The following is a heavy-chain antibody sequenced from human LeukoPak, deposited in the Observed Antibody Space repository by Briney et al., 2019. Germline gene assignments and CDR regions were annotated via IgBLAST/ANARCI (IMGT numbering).Heavy chain of an antibody. V-gene: IGHV1-2*02. Sequence: GASVNVSCKASGYTFTGYYMHWVRQAPGQGLECMGWINPNSGGTNYAQKFQGRVTMTRDTSISTAYMELSRLRSDDTAVYYCARDQKKQQLATYYYYYMDVWGKGTTVTVSS. CDR2: INPNSGGT. CDR1: GYTFTGYY. CDR3: ARDQKKQQLATYYYYYMDV. J-gene: IGHJ6*03. D-gene: IGHD6-13*01.